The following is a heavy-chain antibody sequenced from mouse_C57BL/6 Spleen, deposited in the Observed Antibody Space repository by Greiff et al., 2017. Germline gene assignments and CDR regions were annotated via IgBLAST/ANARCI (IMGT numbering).Heavy chain of an antibody. V-gene: IGHV1-52*01. D-gene: IGHD3-3*01. J-gene: IGHJ2*01. Sequence: QVQLQQSGAELVRPGSSVKLSCKASGYTFTSYWMHWVKQRPIQGLEWIGNIDPSDSETHYNQKFKDKATLTVDKSSSTAYMQLSSLTSEDSAVYYCAREGGDWYFDYWGQGTTLTVSS. CDR2: IDPSDSET. CDR3: AREGGDWYFDY. CDR1: GYTFTSYW.